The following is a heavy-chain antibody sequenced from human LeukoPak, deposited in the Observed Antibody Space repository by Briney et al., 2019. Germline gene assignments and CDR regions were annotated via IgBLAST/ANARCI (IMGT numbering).Heavy chain of an antibody. D-gene: IGHD3-10*01. CDR2: ITGPASGVST. J-gene: IGHJ4*02. CDR1: GFTLTNYA. CDR3: ASDLKATMVRGVIRYDY. Sequence: PGGSLRLSCAASGFTLTNYAMSWVRQAPGKGREWVSTITGPASGVSTYYADSVQRRFTISRDNSKNTLYLQMNSLRAEDTAVYYCASDLKATMVRGVIRYDYWGQGTLVTVSS. V-gene: IGHV3-23*01.